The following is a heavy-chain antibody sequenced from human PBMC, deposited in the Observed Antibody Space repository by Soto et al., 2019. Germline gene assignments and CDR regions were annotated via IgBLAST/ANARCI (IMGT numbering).Heavy chain of an antibody. CDR2: ISGSGTSK. CDR1: GLTFSRYA. J-gene: IGHJ4*02. V-gene: IGHV3-23*01. CDR3: AKLGDADPLGRLSGADY. D-gene: IGHD3-16*01. Sequence: PGGSLRLSCAASGLTFSRYAMAWVRQAPGKGLKWVSGISGSGTSKYYSDSLKGRFTISRDNSNNTLFLQMNSLRAEDTAVYYCAKLGDADPLGRLSGADYWGQGTLVTVSS.